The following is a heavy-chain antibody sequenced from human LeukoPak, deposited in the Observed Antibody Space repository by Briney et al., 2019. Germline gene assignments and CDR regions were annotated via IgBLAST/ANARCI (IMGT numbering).Heavy chain of an antibody. CDR2: IYYSGST. CDR1: GGSVSSGNYY. CDR3: ARGRAI. Sequence: SETLSLTCTVSGGSVSSGNYYWNWIRQPPGKGLEWIGNIYYSGSTNYNPSLESRVTISLDTSKNQFSLKLSSVTAADTAVYYCARGRAIWGQGTMVTVSS. V-gene: IGHV4-61*01. J-gene: IGHJ3*02.